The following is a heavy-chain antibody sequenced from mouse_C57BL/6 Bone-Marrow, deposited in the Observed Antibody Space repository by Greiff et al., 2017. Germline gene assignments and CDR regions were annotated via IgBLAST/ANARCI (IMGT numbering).Heavy chain of an antibody. D-gene: IGHD2-1*01. V-gene: IGHV6-3*01. CDR3: TLYYGNYVGLAY. CDR2: IRLKSDNYAT. CDR1: GFTFSNYW. J-gene: IGHJ3*01. Sequence: EVKLVESGGGLVQPGGSMKLSCVASGFTFSNYWMNWVRQSPEKGLEWVAQIRLKSDNYATHYAESVKGRFTISRDDSNSSVYLQRNNLRAEDTGIYYCTLYYGNYVGLAYWGQGTLVTVSA.